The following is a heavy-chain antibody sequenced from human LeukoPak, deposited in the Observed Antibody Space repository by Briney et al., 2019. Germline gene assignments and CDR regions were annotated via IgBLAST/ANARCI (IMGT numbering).Heavy chain of an antibody. CDR3: ARGFLWFGEFYDWFDP. J-gene: IGHJ5*02. V-gene: IGHV1-46*01. D-gene: IGHD3-10*01. CDR2: INPSGGST. Sequence: ASVKVSCKASGYTFTGYYMHWVRQAPGQGLEWMGIINPSGGSTSYAQKFQGRVTMTRDTSTSTVYMELSSLRSEDTAVYYCARGFLWFGEFYDWFDPWGQGTLVTVSS. CDR1: GYTFTGYY.